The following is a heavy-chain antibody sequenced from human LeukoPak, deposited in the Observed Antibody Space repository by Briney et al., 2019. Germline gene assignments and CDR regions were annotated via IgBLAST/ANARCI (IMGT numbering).Heavy chain of an antibody. V-gene: IGHV3-64*02. CDR2: ISGNGHGT. D-gene: IGHD6-13*01. J-gene: IGHJ3*02. Sequence: GGSLRLSCAASGFSFSSHAMHWVRQAPGKGLEYVSAISGNGHGTWYGDSVKGRFSFSRDNSEQMLYLQMGSLRAEDMAVYFCARASITASGPHDVYDMWGRGTMVTVSS. CDR3: ARASITASGPHDVYDM. CDR1: GFSFSSHA.